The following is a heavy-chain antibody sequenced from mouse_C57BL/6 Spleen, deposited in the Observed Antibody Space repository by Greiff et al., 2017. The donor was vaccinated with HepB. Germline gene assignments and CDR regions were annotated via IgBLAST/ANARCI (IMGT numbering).Heavy chain of an antibody. V-gene: IGHV5-4*01. J-gene: IGHJ4*01. CDR1: GFTFSSYA. Sequence: EVKLVESGGGLVKPGGSLKLSCAASGFTFSSYAMSWVRQTPEKRLEWVATISDGGSYTYYPDNVKGRFTISRDNAKNNLYLQMSHLKSEYTAMYYCAREGYNYAMDYWGQGTSVTVSS. CDR3: AREGYNYAMDY. CDR2: ISDGGSYT. D-gene: IGHD2-14*01.